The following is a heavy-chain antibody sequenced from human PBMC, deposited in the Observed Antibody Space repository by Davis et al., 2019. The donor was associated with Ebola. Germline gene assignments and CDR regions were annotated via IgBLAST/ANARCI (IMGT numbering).Heavy chain of an antibody. V-gene: IGHV3-21*01. Sequence: GGSLRLSCAASGFTFSTYSMSWVRQAPGKALEWVSSISSDSDYIYYADSVKGRFTISRDNAKNSLYLQMNSLRAEDTAVYYCARVFFSVTVTWGQGTLVTVSS. J-gene: IGHJ4*02. CDR2: ISSDSDYI. D-gene: IGHD5-18*01. CDR1: GFTFSTYS. CDR3: ARVFFSVTVT.